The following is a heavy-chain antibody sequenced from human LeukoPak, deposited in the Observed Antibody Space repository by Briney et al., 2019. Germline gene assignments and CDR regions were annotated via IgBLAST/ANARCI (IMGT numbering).Heavy chain of an antibody. Sequence: GGSLRLSCAASGFTFSDYWMYWVRQAPGKGLVWVSHISTDGSSTTYADSVRGRFIISRDNARNTLYLQMNSLRVGDTAVYYCATSPIFSNDWGQGTLVTVSS. V-gene: IGHV3-74*01. CDR2: ISTDGSST. CDR1: GFTFSDYW. CDR3: ATSPIFSND. J-gene: IGHJ4*02. D-gene: IGHD3-3*01.